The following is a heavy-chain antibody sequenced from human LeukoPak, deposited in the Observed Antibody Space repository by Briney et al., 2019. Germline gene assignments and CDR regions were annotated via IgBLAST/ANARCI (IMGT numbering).Heavy chain of an antibody. CDR1: GGSFSGYY. CDR3: ARGQDYDILTGYYSQQKWYFDL. D-gene: IGHD3-9*01. Sequence: SETLSLTCAVYGGSFSGYYWSWIRQPPGKGLEWSGEINHSGSTNYNTSLKSLVTISVYTSKNQFSMQLSSVTAADTAVYYCARGQDYDILTGYYSQQKWYFDLWGRGTLVTVSS. V-gene: IGHV4-34*01. CDR2: INHSGST. J-gene: IGHJ2*01.